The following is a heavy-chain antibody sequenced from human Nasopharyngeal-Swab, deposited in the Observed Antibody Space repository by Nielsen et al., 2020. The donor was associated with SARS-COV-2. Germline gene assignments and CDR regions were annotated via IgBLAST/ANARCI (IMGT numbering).Heavy chain of an antibody. Sequence: WIRQVPGQALEWLALIDWDDDKYYSTSLRTRLTISKDTSKNQVVLTMTNMDPVDTATYYCARAQTSSWAVRYYYYMDVWGKGTTVTVSS. D-gene: IGHD6-13*01. J-gene: IGHJ6*03. CDR2: IDWDDDK. V-gene: IGHV2-70*01. CDR3: ARAQTSSWAVRYYYYMDV.